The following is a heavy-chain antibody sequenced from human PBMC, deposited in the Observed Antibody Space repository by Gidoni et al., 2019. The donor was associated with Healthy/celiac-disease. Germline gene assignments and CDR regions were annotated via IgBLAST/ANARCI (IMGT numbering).Heavy chain of an antibody. CDR3: AKDRPDYIWGSYRLHYYFDY. CDR2: ISYDGSNK. CDR1: GLPFSSYG. V-gene: IGHV3-30*18. Sequence: QVQLVESGGGVVQPGRSLRLSCAASGLPFSSYGMHWVRQAPGKGLEWVAVISYDGSNKYYADSVKGRFTISRDNSKNTLYLQMNSLRAEDTAVYYCAKDRPDYIWGSYRLHYYFDYWGQGTLVTVSS. D-gene: IGHD3-16*02. J-gene: IGHJ4*02.